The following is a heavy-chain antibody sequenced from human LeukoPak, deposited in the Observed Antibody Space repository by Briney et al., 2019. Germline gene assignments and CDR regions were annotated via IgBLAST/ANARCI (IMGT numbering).Heavy chain of an antibody. CDR1: GGSISSSSYY. CDR3: ARDGSRLDSSWFDY. V-gene: IGHV4-39*07. J-gene: IGHJ4*02. Sequence: ASETLSLTFTVSGGSISSSSYYWGWIRQPPGKGLEWIGRIYTSGSTNYNPSLKSRVTMSVDTSKNQFSLKLSSVTAADTAVYYCARDGSRLDSSWFDYWGQGTLVTVSS. CDR2: IYTSGST. D-gene: IGHD6-13*01.